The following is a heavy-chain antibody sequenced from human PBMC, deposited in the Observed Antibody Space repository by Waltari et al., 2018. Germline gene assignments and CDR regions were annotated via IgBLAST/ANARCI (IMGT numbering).Heavy chain of an antibody. D-gene: IGHD2-21*01. Sequence: EVQLVESGGGLIQPGGSLRLSCAASGFTVSSNYMSWVRQAPGKGLEWVSVIYSGGSTYYADSVKGRFTISRDNSKNTLYLQMNSLRAEDTAVYYCARGNCGGDCYSNWYFDLWGRGTLVTVSS. V-gene: IGHV3-53*01. J-gene: IGHJ2*01. CDR1: GFTVSSNY. CDR2: IYSGGST. CDR3: ARGNCGGDCYSNWYFDL.